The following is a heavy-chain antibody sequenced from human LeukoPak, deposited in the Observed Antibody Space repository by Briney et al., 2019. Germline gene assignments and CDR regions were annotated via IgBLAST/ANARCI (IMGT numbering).Heavy chain of an antibody. J-gene: IGHJ4*02. V-gene: IGHV4-34*01. CDR2: INHSGST. Sequence: SETLSLTCAVYGGSFSGYYWSWIRQPPGKGLEWIGEINHSGSTNYNPSLKSRVTISVDTSKNQFSLKLSSVTAADTAVYYCARGICGSYYKDYWGQGTLVTVSS. CDR1: GGSFSGYY. CDR3: ARGICGSYYKDY. D-gene: IGHD1-26*01.